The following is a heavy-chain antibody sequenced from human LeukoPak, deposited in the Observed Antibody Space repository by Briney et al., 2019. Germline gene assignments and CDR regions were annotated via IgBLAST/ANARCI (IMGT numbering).Heavy chain of an antibody. Sequence: GGSLRLSCAASGFTFSSYAMHWVRQAPGKGLEWVAVISYDGSNKYYADSVKGRFTISRDNSKNTLYLQMNSLRAEDTAVYYCAKDLRMATKIVDDYWGQGTLVTVSS. J-gene: IGHJ4*02. V-gene: IGHV3-30*04. CDR3: AKDLRMATKIVDDY. D-gene: IGHD5-24*01. CDR2: ISYDGSNK. CDR1: GFTFSSYA.